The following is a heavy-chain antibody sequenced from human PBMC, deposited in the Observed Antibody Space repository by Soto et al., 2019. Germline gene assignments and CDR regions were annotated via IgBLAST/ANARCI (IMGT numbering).Heavy chain of an antibody. Sequence: PSETLSLTCTVSGYSISSGYYWGWIRQPPGKGLEWIGSIYRSGSTYYNPSLQTRVTISVDTSKNQFSLKLTSVTVTDTAVYYCAREQMGDYDYVWQINRPQPADFWGQGALVTVSS. D-gene: IGHD3-16*01. J-gene: IGHJ4*02. CDR1: GYSISSGYY. V-gene: IGHV4-38-2*02. CDR3: AREQMGDYDYVWQINRPQPADF. CDR2: IYRSGST.